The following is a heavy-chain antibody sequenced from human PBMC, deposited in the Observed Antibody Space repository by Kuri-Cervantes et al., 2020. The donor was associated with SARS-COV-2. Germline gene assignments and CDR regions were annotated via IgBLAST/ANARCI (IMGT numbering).Heavy chain of an antibody. D-gene: IGHD2-21*01. J-gene: IGHJ4*02. CDR2: ISHDGKTK. Sequence: GGSLRLSCAASGFTFSSTDMHWVRQAPGKGLEWVALISHDGKTKKCIASGKGRFTISRDNPQNTLYLHMKSLRSEDTAMYNCAKDRVGVQDFWGQGTLVTVSS. CDR3: AKDRVGVQDF. CDR1: GFTFSSTD. V-gene: IGHV3-30*18.